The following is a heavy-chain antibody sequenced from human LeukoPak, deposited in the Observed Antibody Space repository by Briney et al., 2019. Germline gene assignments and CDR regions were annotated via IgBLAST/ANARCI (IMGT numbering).Heavy chain of an antibody. V-gene: IGHV3-66*01. J-gene: IGHJ1*01. CDR1: GFTVSSNY. Sequence: GGSLRLSCAASGFTVSSNYMSWVRQAPGKGLEWVSVIYSGGSTYYADSVKGRFTISRDNSKNILYLQMNSLRVDDTAVYYCARDPPAVSTNTYGWGQGTLVTVSS. CDR3: ARDPPAVSTNTYG. D-gene: IGHD6-13*01. CDR2: IYSGGST.